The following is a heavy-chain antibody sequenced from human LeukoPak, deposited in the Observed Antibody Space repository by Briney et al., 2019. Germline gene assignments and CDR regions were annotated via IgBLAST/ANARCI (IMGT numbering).Heavy chain of an antibody. CDR3: AREDGYNCFDY. Sequence: GGSLRLSCAASGFTFSSYSMNWVRQAPGKGPEWVSSISSSSSYIYYADSVKGRFTISRDNAKNSLYLQMNSLRAEDTAVYYCAREDGYNCFDYWGQGTLVTVSS. CDR1: GFTFSSYS. CDR2: ISSSSSYI. V-gene: IGHV3-21*01. J-gene: IGHJ4*02. D-gene: IGHD5-24*01.